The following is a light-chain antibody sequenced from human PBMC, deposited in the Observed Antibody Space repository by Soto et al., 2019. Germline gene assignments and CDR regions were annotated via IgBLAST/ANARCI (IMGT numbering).Light chain of an antibody. CDR1: SSDIGAYNF. CDR3: TSWTTSTTMI. V-gene: IGLV2-14*03. Sequence: QSVLTQPASVSGSPGQSITISCTGTSSDIGAYNFVSWYQQHPGKAPTLMLYDVNIRPSGVSNRFSGSKSGNTASLTISGLQADDEADYYCTSWTTSTTMIFGGGTKLTVL. J-gene: IGLJ2*01. CDR2: DVN.